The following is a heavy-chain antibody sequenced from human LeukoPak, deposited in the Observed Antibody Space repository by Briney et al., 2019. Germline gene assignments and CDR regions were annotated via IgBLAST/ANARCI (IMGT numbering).Heavy chain of an antibody. V-gene: IGHV4-4*07. CDR2: IYTSGST. Sequence: SETLSLTCTVSGGSISSYYWSWIRQPAGKGLEWIGRIYTSGSTNYNPSLKSRVTMSVDTSKNQFSLKLSSVTAADTAVYYCARDIFYDILTGYYSREGISGMDVWGKGTTVTVSS. D-gene: IGHD3-9*01. CDR3: ARDIFYDILTGYYSREGISGMDV. J-gene: IGHJ6*03. CDR1: GGSISSYY.